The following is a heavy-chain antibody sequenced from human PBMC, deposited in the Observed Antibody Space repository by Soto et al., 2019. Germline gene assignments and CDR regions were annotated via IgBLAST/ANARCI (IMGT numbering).Heavy chain of an antibody. CDR2: ISGSGGST. CDR1: GFTFSSYA. Sequence: GGSLRLSCAASGFTFSSYAMSWVRQAPGKGLEWVSAISGSGGSTYYADSVKGRFTISRDNSKNTLYLQMNSLRAEDTAVYYCAKGSPYGDYYYYYGMDVWGQGTTVTVSS. V-gene: IGHV3-23*01. CDR3: AKGSPYGDYYYYYGMDV. D-gene: IGHD4-17*01. J-gene: IGHJ6*02.